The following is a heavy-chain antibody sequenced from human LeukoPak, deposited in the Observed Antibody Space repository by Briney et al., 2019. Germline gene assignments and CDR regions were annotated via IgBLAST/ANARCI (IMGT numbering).Heavy chain of an antibody. D-gene: IGHD1-26*01. CDR1: ENSFTICW. Sequence: GEALKISYADSENSFTICWTSLVHQMPGKGLELMGIICPGDSNTRKSPHFQGHVTISVAKSIRTAYLQLSRRKASDTAMYYCGRHVREYYYDPGMDVWGQGTTVTVSS. CDR3: GRHVREYYYDPGMDV. CDR2: ICPGDSNT. J-gene: IGHJ6*02. V-gene: IGHV5-51*07.